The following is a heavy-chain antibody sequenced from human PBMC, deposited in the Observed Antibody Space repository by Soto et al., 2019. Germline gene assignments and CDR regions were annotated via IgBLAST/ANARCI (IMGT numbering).Heavy chain of an antibody. CDR3: SRDVVAGAKALNY. CDR1: GFTFSNYW. Sequence: GGSLRLSCAASGFTFSNYWMTWVRQAPGKGLEWVANIKEDGSEKHYVDSVKGRFTISRDNAKNSLYLQMNCLRVEDTAVYFCSRDVVAGAKALNYWGQGALVTFSS. D-gene: IGHD1-26*01. CDR2: IKEDGSEK. J-gene: IGHJ4*02. V-gene: IGHV3-7*01.